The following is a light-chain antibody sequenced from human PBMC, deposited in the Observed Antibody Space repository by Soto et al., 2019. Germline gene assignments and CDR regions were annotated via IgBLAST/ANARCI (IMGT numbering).Light chain of an antibody. Sequence: DVVLTQTPLSSPVTLGQPASISCRSSQSLVHSDGNTYLSWLQQRPGQAPRLLIYKISNWFSEVPDSFTGRGAGRDFTLKISRVEAEDVGVYYCMQVTHFPRTFGQGTKVEIK. CDR3: MQVTHFPRT. CDR2: KIS. CDR1: QSLVHSDGNTY. V-gene: IGKV2-24*01. J-gene: IGKJ1*01.